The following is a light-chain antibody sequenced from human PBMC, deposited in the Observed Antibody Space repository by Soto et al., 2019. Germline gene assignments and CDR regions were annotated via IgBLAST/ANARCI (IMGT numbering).Light chain of an antibody. CDR2: EGS. Sequence: QSALTQPASVSGSPGQSITISCTGTSSDVGSYHLVSWYQHHLGKAPKLMIYEGSKRPSGVSNRFSGSKSGNTASLTISGLQAEDEADYYCCSYAGSSTFVFGTGTKVTVL. J-gene: IGLJ1*01. V-gene: IGLV2-23*01. CDR3: CSYAGSSTFV. CDR1: SSDVGSYHL.